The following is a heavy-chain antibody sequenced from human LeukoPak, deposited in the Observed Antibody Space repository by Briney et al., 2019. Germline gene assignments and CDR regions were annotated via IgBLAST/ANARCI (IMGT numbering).Heavy chain of an antibody. CDR2: MYSGGST. D-gene: IGHD3-3*01. J-gene: IGHJ6*02. CDR3: ARSITILGVSDRDV. V-gene: IGHV3-66*01. CDR1: GFTVSSNY. Sequence: GGSLRLSCAASGFTVSSNYMSWVRQAPGKGLEWVSVMYSGGSTNYADSVKGRFTISRDNSKNTLYLQMNSLRAEDTAVYYCARSITILGVSDRDVWGQGTTVTVSS.